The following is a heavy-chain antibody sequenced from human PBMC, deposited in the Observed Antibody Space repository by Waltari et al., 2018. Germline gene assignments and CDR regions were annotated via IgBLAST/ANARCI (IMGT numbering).Heavy chain of an antibody. J-gene: IGHJ4*02. CDR1: GYSISSGYY. V-gene: IGHV4-38-2*01. D-gene: IGHD3-10*01. CDR2: IYHSGST. CDR3: ARGYGLGSQIIDY. Sequence: QVQLQESGPGLVKPSETLSLTCAVSGYSISSGYYWGWIRQPPGKGRGWIGSIYHSGSTYYNPSLKSLVTISVDTSKNQFSLKLSSVTAADTAVYYCARGYGLGSQIIDYWGQGTLVTVSS.